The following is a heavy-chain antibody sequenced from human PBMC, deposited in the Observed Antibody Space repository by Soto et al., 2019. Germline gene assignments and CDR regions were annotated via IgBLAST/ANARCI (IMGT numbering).Heavy chain of an antibody. CDR3: ARGTWGGYYDSSAPWGAFDI. J-gene: IGHJ3*02. CDR1: GYTFTSYG. Sequence: QVQLVQSGAEVKKPGASVKVSCKASGYTFTSYGISWVRQAPGQGLEWMGWISAYNGNTNYAQKLQGRVTMTTDTATSTAYMELRSLRSDDTAVYYCARGTWGGYYDSSAPWGAFDIWGQGTMVTVSS. D-gene: IGHD3-22*01. CDR2: ISAYNGNT. V-gene: IGHV1-18*01.